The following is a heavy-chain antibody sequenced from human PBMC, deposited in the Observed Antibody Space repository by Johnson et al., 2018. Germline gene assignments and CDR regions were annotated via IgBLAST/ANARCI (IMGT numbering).Heavy chain of an antibody. Sequence: QVQLVQSGGGVVQPGRSLRLSCAASGFNFSSYGMHWVRQAPGKGLEWVAVISYDGSNKYYADSVKGRFTISRDNSKNTRYLQMNSLRAEDTVVYFWARDRVEQWLVKNGMDVWGQGTTVIVSS. D-gene: IGHD6-19*01. CDR2: ISYDGSNK. V-gene: IGHV3-30*03. CDR3: ARDRVEQWLVKNGMDV. CDR1: GFNFSSYG. J-gene: IGHJ6*02.